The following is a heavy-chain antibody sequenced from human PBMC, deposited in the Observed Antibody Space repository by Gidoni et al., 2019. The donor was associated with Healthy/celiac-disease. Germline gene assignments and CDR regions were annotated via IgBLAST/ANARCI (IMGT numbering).Heavy chain of an antibody. CDR1: GFTFSSYW. V-gene: IGHV3-74*01. CDR2: INRDGSST. D-gene: IGHD2-21*02. CDR3: ATADCGGDCYLDY. Sequence: EVQLVESGGGLVQPGGSLRLSCSASGFTFSSYWMHWVRQAPGKGLVWVSRINRDGSSTSDADSVKGRFTISRDNAKKTLYLQMNSRRAEDTAVYYCATADCGGDCYLDYWGQGTLVTVSS. J-gene: IGHJ4*02.